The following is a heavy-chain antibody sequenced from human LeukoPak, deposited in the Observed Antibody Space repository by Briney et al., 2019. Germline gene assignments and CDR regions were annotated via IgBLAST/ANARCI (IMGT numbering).Heavy chain of an antibody. Sequence: PGGSLRLSSAASGFTSTSYSMNWVRQAPGKGLERVSSISTTSDYIYYAGSLKGRLTISRDNAKNSLYLQMNSLRAEDTAVYYCARGGVYSQGFDYWGQGTLVTVSS. D-gene: IGHD5/OR15-5a*01. CDR2: ISTTSDYI. J-gene: IGHJ4*02. CDR3: ARGGVYSQGFDY. CDR1: GFTSTSYS. V-gene: IGHV3-21*01.